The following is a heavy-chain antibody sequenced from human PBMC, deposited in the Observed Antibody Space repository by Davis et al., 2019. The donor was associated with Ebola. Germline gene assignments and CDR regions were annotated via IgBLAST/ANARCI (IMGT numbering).Heavy chain of an antibody. V-gene: IGHV3-30*18. J-gene: IGHJ4*02. CDR2: ISYDGSNK. Sequence: GGSLRLSCAASGFTFSSYGMHWVRQAPGKGLEWVAVISYDGSNKYYADSVKGRFTISRDNSKNTLYLQMNSLRAEDTAVYYCAKVGGSYPSEDYWGQGTLVTVSS. D-gene: IGHD1-26*01. CDR3: AKVGGSYPSEDY. CDR1: GFTFSSYG.